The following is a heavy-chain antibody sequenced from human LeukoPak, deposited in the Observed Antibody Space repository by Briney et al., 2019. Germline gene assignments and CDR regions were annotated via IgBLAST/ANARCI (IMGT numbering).Heavy chain of an antibody. D-gene: IGHD6-19*01. V-gene: IGHV4-59*08. J-gene: IGHJ4*02. CDR2: IYYSGST. CDR3: ARHAITDSSGWYYFDY. Sequence: SETLSLTCTVSGGSISSYYWSWIRQPPGKGLEWIGYIYYSGSTNYSPSLKSRVTISVDTSKNQFSLKLSSVTAADTAVYYCARHAITDSSGWYYFDYWGQGTLVTVSS. CDR1: GGSISSYY.